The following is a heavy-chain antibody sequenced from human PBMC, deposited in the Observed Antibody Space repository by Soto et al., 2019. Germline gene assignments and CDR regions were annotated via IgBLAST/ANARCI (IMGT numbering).Heavy chain of an antibody. CDR3: TRRWVSGIDV. CDR1: GFTLTNYD. Sequence: GGSLRLSCAASGFTLTNYDMHWVRQTTGKGLEWVSGIGKAGDTYYPASVKGRFTISRENGQNSLYLQMNSVRAGDTAVYYCTRRWVSGIDVSGQGPTVTVYS. V-gene: IGHV3-13*01. CDR2: IGKAGDT. J-gene: IGHJ6*02.